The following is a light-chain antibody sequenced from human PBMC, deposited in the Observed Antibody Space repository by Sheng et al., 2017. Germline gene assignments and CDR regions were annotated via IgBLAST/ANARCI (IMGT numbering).Light chain of an antibody. CDR1: QGITKY. V-gene: IGKV1-27*01. CDR3: QKYNSAPQT. Sequence: DIQMTQSPSSLSASVGDRVTITCRASQGITKYLAWYQQKPGKAPQVLIYDASTLQSGVPSRFSGSGSGTDFTLTISSLQPEDVATYYCQKYNSAPQTFGQGTKVEIK. J-gene: IGKJ1*01. CDR2: DAS.